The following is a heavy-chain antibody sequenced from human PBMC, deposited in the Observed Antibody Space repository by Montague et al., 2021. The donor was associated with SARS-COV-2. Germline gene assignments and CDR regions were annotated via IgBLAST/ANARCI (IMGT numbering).Heavy chain of an antibody. Sequence: SLRLSCAASGFTFSSFAMHWVRQAPGKGLEWVALISYDGNDEYYADSVKGRFTISRDNSKNTLYLQMNSLGAEDTAVYYCAREVSIMVRGRGRFDYWGQGTSVTVSS. V-gene: IGHV3-30*04. CDR1: GFTFSSFA. J-gene: IGHJ4*02. CDR2: ISYDGNDE. D-gene: IGHD3-10*01. CDR3: AREVSIMVRGRGRFDY.